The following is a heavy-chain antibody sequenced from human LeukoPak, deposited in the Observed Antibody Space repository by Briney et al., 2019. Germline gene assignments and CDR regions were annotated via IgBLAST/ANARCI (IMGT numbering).Heavy chain of an antibody. CDR2: IYYSGST. CDR1: GGSISSNSYY. J-gene: IGHJ3*02. Sequence: SETLSLTCAVSGGSISSNSYYWGWIRQPPGKGLEWIGSIYYSGSTYYNPSLKSRVTISVDTSKNQFSLKLSSVTAADTAVYYCARFDGGNSGDAFDIWGQGTMVTGSS. D-gene: IGHD4-23*01. CDR3: ARFDGGNSGDAFDI. V-gene: IGHV4-39*07.